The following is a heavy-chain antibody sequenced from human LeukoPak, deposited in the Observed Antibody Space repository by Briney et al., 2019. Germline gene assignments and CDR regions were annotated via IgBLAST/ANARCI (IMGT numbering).Heavy chain of an antibody. CDR3: ARVSTGKLYWYFDL. CDR2: IYYSGTT. J-gene: IGHJ2*01. CDR1: GGSISSSGYY. Sequence: SETLSPTCTVSGGSISSSGYYWGWIRQPPGKGLEWIGSIYYSGTTYYNPSLKSRVTISVDTSKKQFSLKLSSVTAADTAVYYCARVSTGKLYWYFDLWGRGTLVTVSS. V-gene: IGHV4-39*07. D-gene: IGHD1-14*01.